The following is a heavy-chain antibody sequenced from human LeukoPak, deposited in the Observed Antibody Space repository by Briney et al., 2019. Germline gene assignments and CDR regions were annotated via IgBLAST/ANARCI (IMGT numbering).Heavy chain of an antibody. D-gene: IGHD1-26*01. CDR2: ISYDGSNK. CDR1: GFTFSSYA. Sequence: GGSLRLSCAASGFTFSSYAMHWVRQAPGKGLEWVAVISYDGSNKYYADSVKGRFTISRDNSKNTLYLQMNSLRAEDTAVYYCARDLGSNSGSYTVFGYWGQGTLVTVSS. J-gene: IGHJ4*02. V-gene: IGHV3-30*04. CDR3: ARDLGSNSGSYTVFGY.